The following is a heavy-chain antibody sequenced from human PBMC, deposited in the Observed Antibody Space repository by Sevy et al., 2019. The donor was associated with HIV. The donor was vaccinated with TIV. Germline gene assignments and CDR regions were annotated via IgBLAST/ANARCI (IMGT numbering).Heavy chain of an antibody. Sequence: ASVKVSCKASGSTFTGNYIHWVRQAPGQGLEWMGWINPDSGGTNYAQKFQGRVTMTRDTSISIAYMELSRLRYDDTAVYYFANRGKLLGMDVWGQGTTVTVSS. J-gene: IGHJ6*02. CDR3: ANRGKLLGMDV. CDR2: INPDSGGT. V-gene: IGHV1-2*02. D-gene: IGHD2-15*01. CDR1: GSTFTGNY.